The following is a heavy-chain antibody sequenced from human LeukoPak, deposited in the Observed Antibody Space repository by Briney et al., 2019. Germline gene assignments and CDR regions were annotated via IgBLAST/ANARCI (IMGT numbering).Heavy chain of an antibody. V-gene: IGHV3-7*03. Sequence: GGSLRLSCAASGFTFSSYWMSWVRQAPGKGLEWVANIKQDRSKKYYVDSVKGRFTISRDNAKNSLYLQMNSLRAEDTAVYYCAREAYCSSTSCYNAEYFQHWGQGTLVTVSS. CDR3: AREAYCSSTSCYNAEYFQH. D-gene: IGHD2-2*02. CDR2: IKQDRSKK. CDR1: GFTFSSYW. J-gene: IGHJ1*01.